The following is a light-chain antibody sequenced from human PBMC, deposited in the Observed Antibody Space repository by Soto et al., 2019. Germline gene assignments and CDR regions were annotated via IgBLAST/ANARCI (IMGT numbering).Light chain of an antibody. CDR3: QQYGNSPQT. Sequence: EIVLTQSPGTLSLSPGERATLSCRASQTVSSSFLAWYQQTPGQAPRLLIYAASSRATGIPDRFSGSGSGTDFTLTISRLEPEDFAVYYCQQYGNSPQTFGQGTMV. CDR1: QTVSSSF. J-gene: IGKJ1*01. V-gene: IGKV3-20*01. CDR2: AAS.